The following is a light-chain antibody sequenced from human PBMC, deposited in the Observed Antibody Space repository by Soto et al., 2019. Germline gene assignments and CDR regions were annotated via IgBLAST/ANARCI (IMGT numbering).Light chain of an antibody. CDR1: SSNIGSNT. CDR2: NNN. J-gene: IGLJ7*01. V-gene: IGLV1-44*01. Sequence: QAVVTQPPSASGTPGQRVTISCSGSSSNIGSNTVSWFQQLPGRAPNLLLYNNNHRPSGVPDRFSGSKSGTSASLAISGLQSEDEADYYCAPWDDSLEGHVVFGGGTQLTVL. CDR3: APWDDSLEGHVV.